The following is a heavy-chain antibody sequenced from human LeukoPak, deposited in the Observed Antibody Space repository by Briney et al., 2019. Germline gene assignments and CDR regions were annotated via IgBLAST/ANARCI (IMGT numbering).Heavy chain of an antibody. J-gene: IGHJ4*02. V-gene: IGHV3-30*18. CDR2: MSNSGENT. CDR3: AKGGASVTRYVDY. CDR1: GFTFSSYS. D-gene: IGHD4-17*01. Sequence: GRSLRLSCAASGFTFSSYSMQWVRQTPGKGLEWVGIMSNSGENTFYGEAVKGRFTISRDNSQNTLYLQMNSLRPEDTAVYYCAKGGASVTRYVDYWGQGTVVTVSS.